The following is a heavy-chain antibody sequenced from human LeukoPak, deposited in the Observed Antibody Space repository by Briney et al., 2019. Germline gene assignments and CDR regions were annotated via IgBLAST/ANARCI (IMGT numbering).Heavy chain of an antibody. D-gene: IGHD3-22*01. Sequence: GASVKVSCKASGYTFTSYGISWVRQAPGQGLEWMGWISAYNCNTNYAQKLQGRVTMTTDTSTSTAYMELRSLRSDDTAVYYCARVLVVVTAAAFDIWGQGTMVTVSS. CDR3: ARVLVVVTAAAFDI. CDR1: GYTFTSYG. V-gene: IGHV1-18*01. J-gene: IGHJ3*02. CDR2: ISAYNCNT.